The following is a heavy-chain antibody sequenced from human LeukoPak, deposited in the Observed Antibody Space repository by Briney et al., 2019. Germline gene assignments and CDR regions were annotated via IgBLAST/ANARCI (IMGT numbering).Heavy chain of an antibody. V-gene: IGHV4-59*01. J-gene: IGHJ4*02. Sequence: PSETLSLTCTVSGDSISGNYWSWIRQPPGKGLEWIGYIYSSGSTKYNPSLKSRVTISVDTSKNQFSLKLSSVTAADTVVYYCARTRHSGSLDYWGQGTLVTVSS. CDR1: GDSISGNY. D-gene: IGHD3-10*01. CDR3: ARTRHSGSLDY. CDR2: IYSSGST.